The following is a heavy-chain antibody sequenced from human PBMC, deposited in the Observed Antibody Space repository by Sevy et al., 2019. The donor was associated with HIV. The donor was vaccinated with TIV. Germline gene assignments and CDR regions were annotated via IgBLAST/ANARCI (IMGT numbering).Heavy chain of an antibody. Sequence: GESLRLSCTVSGFIFSNFAMHWVRQAPGKGLEWVAVTSYDGSHKYYADSVKGRFTVSRDNSRNILSLEMSSLRRDDTAVYYCARGENDDEFFQYWGQGTLVTVSS. CDR2: TSYDGSHK. D-gene: IGHD1-26*01. V-gene: IGHV3-30*04. CDR1: GFIFSNFA. J-gene: IGHJ1*01. CDR3: ARGENDDEFFQY.